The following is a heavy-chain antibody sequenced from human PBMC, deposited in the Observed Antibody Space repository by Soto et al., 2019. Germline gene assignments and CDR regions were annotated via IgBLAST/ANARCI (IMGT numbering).Heavy chain of an antibody. D-gene: IGHD2-15*01. CDR3: ARDLIGDCSGGSCYSHDMDV. V-gene: IGHV1-46*03. Sequence: GASVKVSCKASGYTFTSYYMHWVRQAPGQGLEWMGIINPSGGSTSYAQKFQGRVTMTRDTSTSTVYMELSSLRSEDTAVYYCARDLIGDCSGGSCYSHDMDVWGKETTVTVSS. CDR1: GYTFTSYY. J-gene: IGHJ6*04. CDR2: INPSGGST.